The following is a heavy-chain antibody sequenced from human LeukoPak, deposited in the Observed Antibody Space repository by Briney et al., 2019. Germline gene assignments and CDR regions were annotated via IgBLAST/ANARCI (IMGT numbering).Heavy chain of an antibody. V-gene: IGHV4-61*02. Sequence: SETLSLTCTVSGGSISSGSYYWSWIRQPAGKGLEWIGRIYTSGSTNYDPSLKSRVTISVDTSKNQFSLKLSSVTAADTAVYYCARDSEVRGQHGLDYWGQGTLVTVSS. CDR1: GGSISSGSYY. CDR2: IYTSGST. D-gene: IGHD3-10*01. CDR3: ARDSEVRGQHGLDY. J-gene: IGHJ4*02.